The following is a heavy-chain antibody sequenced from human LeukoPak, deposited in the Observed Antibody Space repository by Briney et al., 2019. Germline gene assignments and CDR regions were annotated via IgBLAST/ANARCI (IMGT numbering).Heavy chain of an antibody. CDR1: GDSVSNNSAS. Sequence: SQTLSLTCVISGDSVSNNSASWNWIRQSPSRGLEWPGRTYYRSRWYKDYAVSVKSRITINPDTSKNQFSLQLNSVTPEDTAVYYCARWLTTWGQGTLVTVSS. V-gene: IGHV6-1*01. CDR2: TYYRSRWYK. J-gene: IGHJ5*02. CDR3: ARWLTT. D-gene: IGHD3-9*01.